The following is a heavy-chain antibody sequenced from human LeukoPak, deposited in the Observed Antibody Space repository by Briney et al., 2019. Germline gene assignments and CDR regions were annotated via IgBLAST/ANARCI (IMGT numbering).Heavy chain of an antibody. D-gene: IGHD1-14*01. Sequence: GGSQRLSCAASGFTFSGHWMSWVRQAPGKGLEWVANINQGGSDKYYVDSVKGRFTISRDNANNLLYLQMNSLRGEDTAVYYCTRDRSRAEDDWGQGTLVTVSS. V-gene: IGHV3-7*01. CDR1: GFTFSGHW. CDR2: INQGGSDK. J-gene: IGHJ4*02. CDR3: TRDRSRAEDD.